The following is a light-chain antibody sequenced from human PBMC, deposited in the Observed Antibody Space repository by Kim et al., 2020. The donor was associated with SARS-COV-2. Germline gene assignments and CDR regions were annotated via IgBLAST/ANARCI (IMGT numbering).Light chain of an antibody. CDR1: QSVLYSSNNKNY. Sequence: DIAMTQSPDSLAVSLGERATINCKSSQSVLYSSNNKNYLAWYQQKPGQPPKLLIYWASTRESGVPDRFSGSGSGTDFTLTISSLQAEDVAVYYCQQYYSTPLLTFGGGTKVDIK. CDR2: WAS. J-gene: IGKJ4*01. V-gene: IGKV4-1*01. CDR3: QQYYSTPLLT.